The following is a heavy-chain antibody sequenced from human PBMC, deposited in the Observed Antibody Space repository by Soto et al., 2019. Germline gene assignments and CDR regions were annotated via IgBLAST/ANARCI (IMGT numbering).Heavy chain of an antibody. J-gene: IGHJ4*02. CDR2: IIPIFGTA. V-gene: IGHV1-69*06. CDR1: GGTFSSYA. CDR3: ARGYDSSGYGYYFDY. D-gene: IGHD3-22*01. Sequence: SVKVSCKASGGTFSSYAITWVRQAPGQGLEWMGGIIPIFGTANYAQKFQGRVTITADKSTSTAYMELSSLRSEVTAVYYCARGYDSSGYGYYFDYWGQGALVTVSS.